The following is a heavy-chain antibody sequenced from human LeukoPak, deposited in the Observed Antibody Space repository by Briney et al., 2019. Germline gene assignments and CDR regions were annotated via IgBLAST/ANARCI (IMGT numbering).Heavy chain of an antibody. CDR2: IIPIFGTA. CDR1: GGTFSSYA. J-gene: IGHJ4*02. CDR3: ARGARSRVTTEFYFDY. D-gene: IGHD4-17*01. V-gene: IGHV1-69*13. Sequence: ASVKVSCKASGGTFSSYAISWVRQAPGQGLEWMGGIIPIFGTANYAQKFQGRVVITADESTSTAYMELSSLRSEDTAVYYCARGARSRVTTEFYFDYWGQGTLVTVSS.